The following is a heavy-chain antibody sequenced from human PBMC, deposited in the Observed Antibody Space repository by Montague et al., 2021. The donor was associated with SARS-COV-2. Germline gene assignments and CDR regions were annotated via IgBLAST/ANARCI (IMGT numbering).Heavy chain of an antibody. CDR1: GGSISSSSYY. CDR3: AGSPPGIAAAGTVAAFDI. CDR2: IYYCGST. V-gene: IGHV4-39*01. J-gene: IGHJ3*02. D-gene: IGHD6-13*01. Sequence: SETLSLTCTVSGGSISSSSYYWGWIRQPPGKGLEWIGSIYYCGSTYYNPSLKSRVTISVDTSKSQFSLELSSVTAADTAVYYCAGSPPGIAAAGTVAAFDIWGQGTMVTVSS.